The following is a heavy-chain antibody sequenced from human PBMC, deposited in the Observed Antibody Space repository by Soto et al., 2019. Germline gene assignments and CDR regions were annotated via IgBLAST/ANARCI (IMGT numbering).Heavy chain of an antibody. D-gene: IGHD4-17*01. J-gene: IGHJ5*02. CDR3: AKGGEYDDSRGGWFDP. V-gene: IGHV3-30*18. CDR2: ISYDGSNK. CDR1: GFTFSSYG. Sequence: QVQLVESGGGVVQPGRSLRLSCAASGFTFSSYGMHWVRQAPGKGLEWVAVISYDGSNKYYADSVKGRFTISRDNSKNTLYLQMNSLRAEDTAVYYCAKGGEYDDSRGGWFDPWGQGTLVTVSS.